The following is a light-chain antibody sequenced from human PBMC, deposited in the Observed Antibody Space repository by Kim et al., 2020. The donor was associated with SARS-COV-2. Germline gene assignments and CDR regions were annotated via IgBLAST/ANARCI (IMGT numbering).Light chain of an antibody. CDR2: DVS. CDR3: CSYAGTYTGV. J-gene: IGLJ3*02. V-gene: IGLV2-11*01. Sequence: QSALTQPRSVSGSPGQSVTISCTGAGSDVGGYDYVSWYQQNPGKAPKLMVYDVSKRPSGAPDRFSGSKSGNTASLTISGLQAEDEADYYCCSYAGTYTGVFGGGTQLTVL. CDR1: GSDVGGYDY.